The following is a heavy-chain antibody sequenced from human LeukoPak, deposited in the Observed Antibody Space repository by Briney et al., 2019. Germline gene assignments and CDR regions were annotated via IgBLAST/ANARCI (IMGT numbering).Heavy chain of an antibody. CDR3: ARGNWNPKSYFDY. CDR1: GYTFTGYY. Sequence: ASVKVSCKASGYTFTGYYMHWVRQAPGQGLEWMGWINPNSGGTNYAQKLQGRVTMTTDTSTSTAYMELSSLRSEDTAVYYCARGNWNPKSYFDYWGQGTLVTVSS. V-gene: IGHV1-2*02. D-gene: IGHD1-1*01. J-gene: IGHJ4*02. CDR2: INPNSGGT.